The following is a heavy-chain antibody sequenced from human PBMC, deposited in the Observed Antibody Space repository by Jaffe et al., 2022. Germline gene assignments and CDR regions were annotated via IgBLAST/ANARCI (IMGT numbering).Heavy chain of an antibody. J-gene: IGHJ4*02. CDR2: IYHSGST. CDR1: GYSISSGYY. D-gene: IGHD3-9*01. Sequence: QVQLQESGPGLVKPSETLSLTCAVSGYSISSGYYWGWIRQPPGKGLEWIGSIYHSGSTYYNPSLKSRVTISVDTSKNQFSLKLSSVTAADTAVYYCARDNLRYFDWSGFDYWGQGTLVTVSS. V-gene: IGHV4-38-2*02. CDR3: ARDNLRYFDWSGFDY.